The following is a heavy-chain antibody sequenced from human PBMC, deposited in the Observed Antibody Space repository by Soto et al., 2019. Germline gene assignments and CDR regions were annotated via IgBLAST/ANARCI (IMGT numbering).Heavy chain of an antibody. J-gene: IGHJ6*02. CDR1: GYTFTSYG. Sequence: ASVKVSCKASGYTFTSYGISWVRQAPGQGLEWMGWISAYNGNTNYAQKLQGRVTMTTDTSTSTAYMELRSLRSDDTAVYYCARDLPDCWNYGCLDDDYYYYYGMDVWGQGTTVTVSS. V-gene: IGHV1-18*01. CDR3: ARDLPDCWNYGCLDDDYYYYYGMDV. D-gene: IGHD1-7*01. CDR2: ISAYNGNT.